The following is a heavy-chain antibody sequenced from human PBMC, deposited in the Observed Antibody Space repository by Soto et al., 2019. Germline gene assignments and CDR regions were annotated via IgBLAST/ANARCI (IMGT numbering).Heavy chain of an antibody. D-gene: IGHD2-2*01. CDR1: GYTFTSYG. V-gene: IGHV1-18*01. Sequence: ASVKVSCKASGYTFTSYGISWVRQAPGQGLEWMGWISAYNGNTNYAQKLQGRVTMTTDTSTSTAYVELRSLRSDDTAVYYCARDSDPYCSSTSCYPNWFDPWGQGTLVTVSS. J-gene: IGHJ5*02. CDR2: ISAYNGNT. CDR3: ARDSDPYCSSTSCYPNWFDP.